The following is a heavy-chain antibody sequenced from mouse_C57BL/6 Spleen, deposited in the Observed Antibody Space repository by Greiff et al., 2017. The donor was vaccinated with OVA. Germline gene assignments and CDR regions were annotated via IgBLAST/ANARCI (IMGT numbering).Heavy chain of an antibody. CDR1: GYTFTSYW. CDR3: ARTMATVVASTDFDY. J-gene: IGHJ2*01. Sequence: QLQQPGAELVKPGASVKLSCKASGYTFTSYWMHWVKQRPGQGLEWIGMIHPNSGSTNYNEKFKSKATLTVDKSSSTAYMQLSSLTSEDSAVYYCARTMATVVASTDFDYWGQGTTLTVSS. V-gene: IGHV1-64*01. CDR2: IHPNSGST. D-gene: IGHD1-1*01.